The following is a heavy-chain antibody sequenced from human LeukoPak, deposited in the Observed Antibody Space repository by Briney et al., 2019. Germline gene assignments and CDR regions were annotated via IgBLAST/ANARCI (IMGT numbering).Heavy chain of an antibody. CDR2: IIPIFGTA. CDR1: GGTFSSYA. D-gene: IGHD2-2*01. CDR3: ASRLYCSNTRCRNFPFAY. Sequence: AXVKVSCKASGGTFSSYAINWVRQAPGQGLEWMGGIIPIFGTANYAQKFQDRVTITADESTSTAYMELSSLRSEDTAIYYCASRLYCSNTRCRNFPFAYWGQGTLVTVSS. J-gene: IGHJ4*02. V-gene: IGHV1-69*01.